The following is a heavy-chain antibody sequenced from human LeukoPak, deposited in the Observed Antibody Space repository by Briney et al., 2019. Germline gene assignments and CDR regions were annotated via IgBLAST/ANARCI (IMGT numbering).Heavy chain of an antibody. CDR2: ISSSSSYI. J-gene: IGHJ6*03. V-gene: IGHV3-21*01. CDR1: GFTFSSYS. Sequence: GGSLRLSCAASGFTFSSYSMNWVRQAPGKGLEWVSSISSSSSYIYYADSVKGRFTISRDNAKNSLYLQMNSLRAEDTAVYYCASTRAKTTVTTNYYYYMDVWGKGTTVTVS. CDR3: ASTRAKTTVTTNYYYYMDV. D-gene: IGHD4-11*01.